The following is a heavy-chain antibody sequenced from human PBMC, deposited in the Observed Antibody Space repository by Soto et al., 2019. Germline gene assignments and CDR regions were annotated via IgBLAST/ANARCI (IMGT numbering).Heavy chain of an antibody. J-gene: IGHJ4*02. CDR1: GYSFTSYW. D-gene: IGHD3-9*01. CDR2: IYPGDSDI. Sequence: GESLKISCKGSGYSFTSYWIAWVRQVPGKGLELMGVIYPGDSDIRYSPSFQGQVTISADKSISTAYLQWSSLKASDSAMYYCARAIDYDILTGYPAPPDYWGQGTLVTVSS. CDR3: ARAIDYDILTGYPAPPDY. V-gene: IGHV5-51*01.